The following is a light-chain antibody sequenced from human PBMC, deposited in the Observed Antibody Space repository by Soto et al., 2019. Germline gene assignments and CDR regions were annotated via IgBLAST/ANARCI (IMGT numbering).Light chain of an antibody. J-gene: IGLJ1*01. Sequence: QSVLTQPASVSGSPGQSITISCTGTSSDVGSHNLVSWYQQHPGKAPKLIIYEVNKRPSGVSNRFSGSKSGNTASLTIFGLQTEDEDDYYCCSLEGSGTYVFGTGTKVTVL. CDR2: EVN. CDR3: CSLEGSGTYV. CDR1: SSDVGSHNL. V-gene: IGLV2-23*02.